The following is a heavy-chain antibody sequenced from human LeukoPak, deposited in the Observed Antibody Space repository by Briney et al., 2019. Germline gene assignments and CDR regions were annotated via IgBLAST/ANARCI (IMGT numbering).Heavy chain of an antibody. D-gene: IGHD1-26*01. V-gene: IGHV3-74*01. CDR2: INSDGSST. J-gene: IGHJ4*02. CDR3: ARDSDSWFDY. Sequence: GGSLRLSCAASGFSVSSNYMSWVRQAPGKGLEWVSRINSDGSSTSYADSVKGRFTISRDNAKNSLYLQMNSLRAEDTAVYYCARDSDSWFDYWGQGTLVTVSS. CDR1: GFSVSSNY.